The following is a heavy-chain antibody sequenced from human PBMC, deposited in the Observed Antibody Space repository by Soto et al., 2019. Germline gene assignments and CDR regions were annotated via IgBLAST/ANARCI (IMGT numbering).Heavy chain of an antibody. J-gene: IGHJ6*02. V-gene: IGHV1-69*01. CDR3: ASGKVTTPRYYYYYGMDV. CDR2: IIPIFGTA. Sequence: QVQLVQSGAEVKKPGYSVKVSCKASGGTFSSYAISWVRQAPGQGLEWMGGIIPIFGTANYAQKFQGRVTITADESTSTAYMELSSLRSEDTAVYYCASGKVTTPRYYYYYGMDVWGQGTTVTVSS. D-gene: IGHD4-4*01. CDR1: GGTFSSYA.